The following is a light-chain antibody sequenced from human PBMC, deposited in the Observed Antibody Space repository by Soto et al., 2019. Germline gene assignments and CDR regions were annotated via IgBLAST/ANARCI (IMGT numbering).Light chain of an antibody. V-gene: IGKV3-15*01. CDR3: QQYNNWPPYT. CDR2: GAS. CDR1: KGVNSD. J-gene: IGKJ2*01. Sequence: EIVLTQSPATLSVSPGNRAPPSGRASKGVNSDWAWYQQKPGQAPRLLIYGASTRATGTPTRFSGSGSGTEFTLTISSLQSEDFAVYFCQQYNNWPPYTFGQGTKLEIK.